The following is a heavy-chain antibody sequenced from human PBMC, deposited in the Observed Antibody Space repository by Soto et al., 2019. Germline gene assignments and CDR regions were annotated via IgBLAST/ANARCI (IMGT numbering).Heavy chain of an antibody. J-gene: IGHJ4*02. CDR3: ARGRPLKGGIAARRAFPYFDY. D-gene: IGHD6-6*01. Sequence: SETLSLTCAVYGGSFSGYYWSWIRQPPGKGLEWIGEINHSGSTNYNPSLKSRVTISVDTSKNQFSLKLSSVTAADTAVYYCARGRPLKGGIAARRAFPYFDYWGQGTLVTVSS. CDR1: GGSFSGYY. V-gene: IGHV4-34*01. CDR2: INHSGST.